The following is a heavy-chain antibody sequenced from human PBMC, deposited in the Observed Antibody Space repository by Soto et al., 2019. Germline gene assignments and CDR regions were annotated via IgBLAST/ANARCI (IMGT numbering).Heavy chain of an antibody. CDR2: IYYSGST. CDR1: GGSMSNHY. CDR3: ARVSYYYDNSGYSYGWLGP. D-gene: IGHD3-22*01. Sequence: PSETLSLTCGVSGGSMSNHYWSWIRQPPGKGLEWVGDIYYSGSTDYNPSLKSRVSVSVDTSKSQFFLKLNAVTAADTAVYFCARVSYYYDNSGYSYGWLGPWGQGTLVTVSS. J-gene: IGHJ5*02. V-gene: IGHV4-59*11.